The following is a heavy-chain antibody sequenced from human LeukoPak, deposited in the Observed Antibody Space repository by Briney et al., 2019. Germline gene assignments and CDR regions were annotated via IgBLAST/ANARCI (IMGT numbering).Heavy chain of an antibody. D-gene: IGHD3-10*01. V-gene: IGHV4-59*12. CDR1: GGSISGYY. J-gene: IGHJ3*02. Sequence: SETLSLTCTVSGGSISGYYWSWIRQPPGKGLEWIGTIFYSGSTYYSPSLKSRVTISLDTSRNQLSLKLNSVTAADTAVYYCAKSNGYGLVDIWGQGTVVTVSS. CDR2: IFYSGST. CDR3: AKSNGYGLVDI.